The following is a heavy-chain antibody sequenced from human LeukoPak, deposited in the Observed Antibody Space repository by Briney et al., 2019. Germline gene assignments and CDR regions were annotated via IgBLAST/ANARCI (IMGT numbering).Heavy chain of an antibody. CDR1: GYTLTELS. D-gene: IGHD3-10*01. Sequence: GASVKVSCKVSGYTLTELSMHWVRQAPGKGLEWMGGFDPEDGETIYAQKFQGRVTMTEETSTDTAYMELSSLRSEDTAVYYCATSPIAMVRGVIITLALDYWGQGTLVTVSS. CDR3: ATSPIAMVRGVIITLALDY. V-gene: IGHV1-24*01. J-gene: IGHJ4*02. CDR2: FDPEDGET.